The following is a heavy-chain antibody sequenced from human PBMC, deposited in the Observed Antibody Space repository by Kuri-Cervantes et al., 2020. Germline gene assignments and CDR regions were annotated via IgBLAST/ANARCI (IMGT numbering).Heavy chain of an antibody. D-gene: IGHD1-14*01. CDR2: INPHNGDT. V-gene: IGHV1-18*04. J-gene: IGHJ3*02. CDR3: ARDGNLVADI. CDR1: GYTFTGYY. Sequence: ASVKVSCKASGYTFTGYYMHWVRQAPGQGLEWMALINPHNGDTKFAQKVQGRVTLSADTSTNTAYMELRSLRPDDTAVYYCARDGNLVADIWGPGTMVTVSS.